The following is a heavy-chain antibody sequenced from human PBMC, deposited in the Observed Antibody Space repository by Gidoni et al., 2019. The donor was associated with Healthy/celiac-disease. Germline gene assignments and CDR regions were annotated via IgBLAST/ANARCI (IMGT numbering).Heavy chain of an antibody. D-gene: IGHD3-22*01. CDR3: AKLMYYYDSSGSYFDY. CDR2: IRYAESNK. Sequence: QVQRVESGGGVVTRGGSLRLSCAASGYTFCSYGMHWVRQAPGKGLEWVAFIRYAESNKYYADSVKGRFTISRDNSKNTLYLQMNSLRAEDTAVYYCAKLMYYYDSSGSYFDYWGQGTLVTVSS. CDR1: GYTFCSYG. V-gene: IGHV3-30*02. J-gene: IGHJ4*02.